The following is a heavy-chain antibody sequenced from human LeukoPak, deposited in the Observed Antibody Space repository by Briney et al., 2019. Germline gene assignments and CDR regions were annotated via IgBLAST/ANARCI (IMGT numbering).Heavy chain of an antibody. CDR2: ISAYNGNT. V-gene: IGHV1-18*01. CDR1: GYSFTSDG. D-gene: IGHD2-8*01. J-gene: IGHJ4*02. Sequence: ASVKVSCKASGYSFTSDGISWVRQAPGQGRERRGGISAYNGNTNYAQKLQGRVTLNTDTSPSTGYLELRSLRSDDTAVYYCALGYCTNAVCFADSWGQGTLGTVSS. CDR3: ALGYCTNAVCFADS.